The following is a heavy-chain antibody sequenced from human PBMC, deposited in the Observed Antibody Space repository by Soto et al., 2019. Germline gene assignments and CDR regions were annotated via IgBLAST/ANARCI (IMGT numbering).Heavy chain of an antibody. CDR1: GGSISSGGYS. CDR3: ARAGYCSSTSCYTFHDAFDI. J-gene: IGHJ3*02. V-gene: IGHV4-30-2*01. CDR2: IYHSGST. D-gene: IGHD2-2*02. Sequence: TLSLTCAVSGGSISSGGYSWSWIRQPPGKGLEWIGYIYHSGSTYYNPSLKSRVTISVDRSKNQFSLKLSSVTAADTAVYYCARAGYCSSTSCYTFHDAFDIWGQGTMVTVSS.